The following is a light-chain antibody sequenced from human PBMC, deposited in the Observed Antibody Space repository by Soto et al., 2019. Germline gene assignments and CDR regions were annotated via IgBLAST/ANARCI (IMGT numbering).Light chain of an antibody. Sequence: DIQMTQSPSSLSASVGDRVTITCLASQSISSYLNWYQQKPGKAPKLLIYAASSLQSGGPSRFSGSGSGTDFTLTISSLQPEDFATYYWQQSYSTSRTFGQGTKVELK. CDR3: QQSYSTSRT. J-gene: IGKJ1*01. CDR1: QSISSY. V-gene: IGKV1-39*01. CDR2: AAS.